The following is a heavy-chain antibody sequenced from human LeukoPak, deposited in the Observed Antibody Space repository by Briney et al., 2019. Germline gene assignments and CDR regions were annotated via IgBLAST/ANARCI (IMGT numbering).Heavy chain of an antibody. Sequence: PGRCLRLACVPAGFSVGNHAISSARLQPGKGLQWDLQISVTGGATWYAGFARDRFTISRDNSKKTLYLQMSGLRVEDTAMYYCVKDPRDTYGTNWFVSWGQGTLLIVSS. CDR3: VKDPRDTYGTNWFVS. J-gene: IGHJ5*01. D-gene: IGHD2-21*01. CDR2: ISVTGGAT. CDR1: GFSVGNHA. V-gene: IGHV3-23*01.